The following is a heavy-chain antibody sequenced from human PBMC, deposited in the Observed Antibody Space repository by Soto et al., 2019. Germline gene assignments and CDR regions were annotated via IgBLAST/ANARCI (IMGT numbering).Heavy chain of an antibody. V-gene: IGHV4-34*01. Sequence: PSETLSLTCAVYGWSFSGYYWSWIRQPPGKGLEWIGEINHSGSTNYNPSLKSRVTISVDTSKNQFSLKLSSVTAADTAVYYCARVNDYVWGSYRVFDYWGQGTLVTVSS. CDR3: ARVNDYVWGSYRVFDY. J-gene: IGHJ4*02. D-gene: IGHD3-16*02. CDR2: INHSGST. CDR1: GWSFSGYY.